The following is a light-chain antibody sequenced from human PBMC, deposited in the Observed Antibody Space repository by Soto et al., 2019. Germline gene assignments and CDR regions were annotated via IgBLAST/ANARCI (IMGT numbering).Light chain of an antibody. J-gene: IGKJ4*01. CDR2: WAS. CDR3: QQYLTTPLT. CDR1: QTLLYASNNKNY. V-gene: IGKV4-1*01. Sequence: DIVMTQSPDSLAVSLGERATVNCKSSQTLLYASNNKNYLAWYQQKPGQPPKLLIYWASTRQSGVPDRFSGSGSGSDFTLTIGSLQAEDVEIYFCQQYLTTPLTFGGGTRVEIK.